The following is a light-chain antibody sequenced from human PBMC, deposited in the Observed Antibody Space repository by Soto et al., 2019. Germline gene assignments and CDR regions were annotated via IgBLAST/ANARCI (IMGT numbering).Light chain of an antibody. CDR3: QQYDGWPRT. V-gene: IGKV3-15*01. Sequence: EIVMTQSPVTLSVFPGERATLSCRASQSISIRLAWYQQRPGQAPRLLIYNTSTRATGVPARFSGSGSETDFTVTMSSLQSEDFELYFCQQYDGWPRTFGQGTKVDI. J-gene: IGKJ1*01. CDR1: QSISIR. CDR2: NTS.